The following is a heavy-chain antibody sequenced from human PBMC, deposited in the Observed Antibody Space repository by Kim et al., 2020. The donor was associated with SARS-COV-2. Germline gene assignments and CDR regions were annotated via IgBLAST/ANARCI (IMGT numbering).Heavy chain of an antibody. V-gene: IGHV1-18*01. CDR3: ARDYIPGRDCFDP. CDR1: GYTFTTYG. D-gene: IGHD2-2*01. Sequence: ASVKVSCKASGYTFTTYGISWVRQAPGQGLEWMGWLNTGNGDTRYAQKFQGRVTLITDTFSTTAYMHLRRLTSDDTAVYYCARDYIPGRDCFDPWGQGTL. CDR2: LNTGNGDT. J-gene: IGHJ5*02.